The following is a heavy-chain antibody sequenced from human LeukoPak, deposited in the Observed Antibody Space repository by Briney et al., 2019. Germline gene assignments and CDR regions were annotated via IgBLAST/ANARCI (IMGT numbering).Heavy chain of an antibody. J-gene: IGHJ4*02. D-gene: IGHD2/OR15-2a*01. Sequence: SETLSLTCIVSGYSISSGYFWAWIRQPPGKGLEWIGAFYHSGNTYYNPSLKNRVTVSVDTSKNQFSLKLSSVTAADTAVYYCARTPHSSNSYFDYWGQGILVTVPS. V-gene: IGHV4-38-2*02. CDR3: ARTPHSSNSYFDY. CDR2: FYHSGNT. CDR1: GYSISSGYF.